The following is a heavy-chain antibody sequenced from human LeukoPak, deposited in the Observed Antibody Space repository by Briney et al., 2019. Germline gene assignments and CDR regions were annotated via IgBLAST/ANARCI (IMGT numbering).Heavy chain of an antibody. V-gene: IGHV1-24*01. D-gene: IGHD5-18*01. CDR3: VTGFTTMAVDYFDY. J-gene: IGHJ4*02. Sequence: GASVKVSCKVSGKTLSDLSIHWLRQPPGKGLEWLGGSDPEDGERIYAQMFQGRVTMTEDTSIDTAYMELSSLRSKDTAVYYCVTGFTTMAVDYFDYWGQGTLVTVSP. CDR2: SDPEDGER. CDR1: GKTLSDLS.